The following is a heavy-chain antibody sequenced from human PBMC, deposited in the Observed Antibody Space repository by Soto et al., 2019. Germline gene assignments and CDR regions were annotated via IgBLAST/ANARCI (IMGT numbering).Heavy chain of an antibody. J-gene: IGHJ4*02. V-gene: IGHV3-23*01. Sequence: GGSLRLSCAASGYTFSSYVMTWVRQAPGKGLEWVSSISGVGTSKFYADSVKGRFTICRDNSKNILYLQMDSLRAEDTAVYYCTKDLVTTITTLGHWGQGTLVTVSS. CDR2: ISGVGTSK. D-gene: IGHD4-17*01. CDR1: GYTFSSYV. CDR3: TKDLVTTITTLGH.